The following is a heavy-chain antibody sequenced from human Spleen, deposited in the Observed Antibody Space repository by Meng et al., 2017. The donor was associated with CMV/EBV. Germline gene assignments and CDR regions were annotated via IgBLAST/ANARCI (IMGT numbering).Heavy chain of an antibody. V-gene: IGHV1-8*03. CDR1: GYTFSGYN. Sequence: KVSCKVSGYTFSGYNINWVRQATGQGLEWMGWMNPHTGDTGYAQDFLGRVTITRDTSINTAYMQLRSLKSEDPAVYYCARGVGFSDTWGQGTLVTVSS. D-gene: IGHD1-26*01. J-gene: IGHJ5*02. CDR3: ARGVGFSDT. CDR2: MNPHTGDT.